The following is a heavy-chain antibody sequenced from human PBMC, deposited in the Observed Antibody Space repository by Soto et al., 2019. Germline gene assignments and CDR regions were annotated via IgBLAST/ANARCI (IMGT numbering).Heavy chain of an antibody. D-gene: IGHD3-10*01. CDR2: IYYSGST. CDR3: AREGMGLWFDP. V-gene: IGHV4-31*03. Sequence: ASETLSLTCTVSGGSISSGGYYWSWIRQHPGKGLEWIGYIYYSGSTYYNPSLKSRVTISVDTSKNQFSLKLSSVTAADTAVYYCAREGMGLWFDPWGQGTLVTVSS. J-gene: IGHJ5*02. CDR1: GGSISSGGYY.